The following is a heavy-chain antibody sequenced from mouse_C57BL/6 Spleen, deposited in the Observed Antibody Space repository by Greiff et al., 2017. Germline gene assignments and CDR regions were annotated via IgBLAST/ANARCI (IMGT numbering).Heavy chain of an antibody. CDR2: ISSGGDYI. Sequence: DVQLVESGEGLVKPGGSLKLSCAASGFTFSSYAMSWVRQTPEKRLEWVAYISSGGDYIYYADTVKGRFTISRDNARNTLYLQMSSLKSEDTAMYYCTRDYYDYPYWYFDVWGTGTTVTVSS. V-gene: IGHV5-9-1*02. CDR1: GFTFSSYA. D-gene: IGHD2-4*01. CDR3: TRDYYDYPYWYFDV. J-gene: IGHJ1*03.